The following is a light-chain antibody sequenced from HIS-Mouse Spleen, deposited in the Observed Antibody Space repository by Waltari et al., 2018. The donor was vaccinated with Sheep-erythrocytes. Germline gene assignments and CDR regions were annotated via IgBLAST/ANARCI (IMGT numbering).Light chain of an antibody. Sequence: SYELTQPPSVSVSPGQTASITCSGDKLGDKYACWYQHKPGQSPVLVIDQDSKRPSGIPERFSGSNSGNTATLTISGTQAMDEADYYCQAWDSSTAWNVVFGGGTKLTVL. CDR3: QAWDSSTAWNVV. J-gene: IGLJ2*01. V-gene: IGLV3-1*01. CDR1: KLGDKY. CDR2: QDS.